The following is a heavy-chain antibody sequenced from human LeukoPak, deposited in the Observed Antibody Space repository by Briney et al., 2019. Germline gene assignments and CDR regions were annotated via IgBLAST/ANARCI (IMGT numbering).Heavy chain of an antibody. V-gene: IGHV3-23*01. D-gene: IGHD4-17*01. CDR3: ARGRGYGDYGSTFEY. Sequence: GGSLRLSCAASGFIFSSHAMNWVRQAPGKGLEWVSVISGSGGRTYYIDSVKGRFTISRDNSKNTLYLQMNSLRDDDTAVYYCARGRGYGDYGSTFEYWGQGTLATVSS. J-gene: IGHJ4*02. CDR2: ISGSGGRT. CDR1: GFIFSSHA.